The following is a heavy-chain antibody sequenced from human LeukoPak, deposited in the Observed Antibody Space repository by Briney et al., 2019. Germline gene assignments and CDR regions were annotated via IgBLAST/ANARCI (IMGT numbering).Heavy chain of an antibody. CDR3: ARGGFLDPFDP. CDR1: GGSISSYY. V-gene: IGHV4-59*01. J-gene: IGHJ5*02. Sequence: SETLSLTCTVSGGSISSYYWNWIRQPPGKGLEWIGYIHYSGRTDYSPSLKSRVTISVDTSRNQFSLKLISVTAADTAVYYCARGGFLDPFDPWGQGTLVTVSS. CDR2: IHYSGRT. D-gene: IGHD1-1*01.